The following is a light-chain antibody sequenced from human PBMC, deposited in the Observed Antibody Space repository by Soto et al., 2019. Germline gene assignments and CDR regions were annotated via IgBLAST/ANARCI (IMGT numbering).Light chain of an antibody. Sequence: AIQLTQSPSSLSASVGDSVTITCRASQGISSSLAWYHQTPGRAPKLLIYDASTLESGVPSRFSGSRSGTEFTLTVSRLQPEDFATYYSQQFDHYPFTFGPGTKVDI. J-gene: IGKJ3*01. V-gene: IGKV1D-13*01. CDR1: QGISSS. CDR2: DAS. CDR3: QQFDHYPFT.